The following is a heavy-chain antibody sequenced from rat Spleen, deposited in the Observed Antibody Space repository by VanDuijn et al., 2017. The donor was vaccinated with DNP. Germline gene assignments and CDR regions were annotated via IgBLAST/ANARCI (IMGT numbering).Heavy chain of an antibody. V-gene: IGHV5-31*01. CDR1: GFIFSNHW. CDR2: ITNTGDST. CDR3: TRDPDY. Sequence: EVQLVESGGGPVQPGRSLKLSCVASGFIFSNHWMTWIRQAPGKWLEWVASITNTGDSTYYSDSVKGRFSISRDNVKSFLYLQVNSLRSEDTATYYCTRDPDYWGQGVMVTVSS. J-gene: IGHJ2*01.